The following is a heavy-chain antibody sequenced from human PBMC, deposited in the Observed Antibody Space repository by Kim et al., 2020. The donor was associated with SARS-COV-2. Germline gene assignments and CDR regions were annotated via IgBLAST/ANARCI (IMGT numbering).Heavy chain of an antibody. CDR2: ISSSSTYI. CDR3: ARDYSHSSGMAV. V-gene: IGHV3-21*01. CDR1: GFTFSSYT. J-gene: IGHJ6*02. Sequence: GGSLRLSCAASGFTFSSYTMNWVRQAPGKGLEWVSSISSSSTYIYYADSVKGRFTISRDNGKISLFLQMNSLRAEDTAVYYCARDYSHSSGMAVWGQGTTVTVSS.